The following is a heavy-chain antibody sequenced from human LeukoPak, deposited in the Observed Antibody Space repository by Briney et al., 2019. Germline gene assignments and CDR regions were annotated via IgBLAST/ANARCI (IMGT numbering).Heavy chain of an antibody. CDR3: ARGIAARTRGNLDYYYMDV. J-gene: IGHJ6*03. CDR2: IYYSGST. CDR1: GGSISSSSYY. V-gene: IGHV4-39*07. Sequence: SETLSLTCTVSGGSISSSSYYWGWIRQPPGKGLEWIGSIYYSGSTYYNPSLKSRVTISVDTSKNQFSLKLSSVTAADTAVYYCARGIAARTRGNLDYYYMDVWGKGTTVTVSS. D-gene: IGHD6-6*01.